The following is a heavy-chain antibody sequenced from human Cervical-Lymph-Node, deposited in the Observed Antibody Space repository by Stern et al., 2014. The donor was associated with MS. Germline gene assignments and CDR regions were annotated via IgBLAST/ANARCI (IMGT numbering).Heavy chain of an antibody. D-gene: IGHD2-21*01. CDR1: GYTLTNYA. CDR3: ARDRLAYCGGDCQYNWFDP. Sequence: DQLVESGAEVKKPGASVKVSCKASGYTLTNYAIQWVRQAPGQRLEWMGWINAGNGNTKYSQKFQGRVTMTRDTSASTAYMELSSLRSEDTAVYYCARDRLAYCGGDCQYNWFDPWGQGTLVTVSS. CDR2: INAGNGNT. V-gene: IGHV1-3*01. J-gene: IGHJ5*02.